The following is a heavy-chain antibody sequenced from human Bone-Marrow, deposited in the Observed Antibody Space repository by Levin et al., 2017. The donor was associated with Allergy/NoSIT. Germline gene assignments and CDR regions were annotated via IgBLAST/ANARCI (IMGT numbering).Heavy chain of an antibody. Sequence: GGSLRLSCAASGFTFSSYAMSWVRQAPGKGLEWVSAISGSGGSTYYADSVKGRFTISRDNSKNTLYLQMNSLRAEDTAVYYCARAGLVGYSLWYFDLWGRGTLVTVSS. J-gene: IGHJ2*01. CDR3: ARAGLVGYSLWYFDL. D-gene: IGHD2-15*01. CDR1: GFTFSSYA. V-gene: IGHV3-23*01. CDR2: ISGSGGST.